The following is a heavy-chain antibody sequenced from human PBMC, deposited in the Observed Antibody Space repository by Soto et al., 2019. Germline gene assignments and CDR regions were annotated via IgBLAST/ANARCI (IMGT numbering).Heavy chain of an antibody. J-gene: IGHJ3*02. CDR1: GFTFDDYA. CDR3: AKGREDIVVVVAAFDAFDI. V-gene: IGHV3-9*01. Sequence: EVQLVESGGGLVQPGRSLRLSCAASGFTFDDYAMHWVRQAPGKGLEWVSGISWNSGSIGYADSVKGRFTISRDNAKNSLYLQMNSLRAEDTALYYCAKGREDIVVVVAAFDAFDIWGQGTMVTVSS. CDR2: ISWNSGSI. D-gene: IGHD2-15*01.